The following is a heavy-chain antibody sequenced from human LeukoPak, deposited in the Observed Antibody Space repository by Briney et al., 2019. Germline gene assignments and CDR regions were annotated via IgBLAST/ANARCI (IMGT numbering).Heavy chain of an antibody. CDR2: IYNSECT. J-gene: IGHJ5*02. CDR1: WVSIKNHY. CDR3: ARDAGRSPSRRCQFDP. D-gene: IGHD1-14*01. Sequence: PSKTLSLTCRGSWVSIKNHYWSWIRQAPGKGLEGIGFIYNSECTIYNPSLVRRVTIAVDTSKNRFSLKLPSVTAADTAVYYCARDAGRSPSRRCQFDPWGQGTLVTVSS. V-gene: IGHV4-59*11.